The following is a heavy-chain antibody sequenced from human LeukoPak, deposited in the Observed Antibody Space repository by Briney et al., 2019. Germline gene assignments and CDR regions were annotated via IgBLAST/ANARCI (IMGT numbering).Heavy chain of an antibody. Sequence: GGSLRLSCAASGFTFSSYAMHWVRQAPGKGLEWVAVISYDGSNKYYADSVKGRFTISRDNSKNTLYLQMNSLRAEDTAVYYCAREGNEDIALAFDAFDIWGHGTMVTVSS. CDR3: AREGNEDIALAFDAFDI. D-gene: IGHD6-19*01. CDR2: ISYDGSNK. CDR1: GFTFSSYA. J-gene: IGHJ3*02. V-gene: IGHV3-30*04.